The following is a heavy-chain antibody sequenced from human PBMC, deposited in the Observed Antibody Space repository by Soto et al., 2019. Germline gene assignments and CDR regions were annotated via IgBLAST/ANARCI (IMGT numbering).Heavy chain of an antibody. CDR3: AKVRQGCSANNCYFDP. CDR2: VHISGHS. D-gene: IGHD1-1*01. Sequence: SETLSLTCTLSGGSVRAPDWWNWVRQSPDKGLEWIAEVHISGHSNYNPSLRSRVSVSIDSSKNQFYLNLNSVTAADTAIYYCAKVRQGCSANNCYFDPWGQGTQVTVSS. J-gene: IGHJ5*01. V-gene: IGHV4-4*02. CDR1: GGSVRAPDW.